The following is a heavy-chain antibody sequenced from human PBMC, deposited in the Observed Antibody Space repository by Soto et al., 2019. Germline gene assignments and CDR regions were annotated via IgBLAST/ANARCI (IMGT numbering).Heavy chain of an antibody. CDR2: IYWDDDK. Sequence: QITLKESGPTLVNPTQTLTLTCTFSGFSLSTSGVGVGWIRQPPGKALEWLALIYWDDDKRYSPSLKSRLTNTKDTTKNQVVLTTTNMDPVDTATYYCAHNQHYGDYARRGTADYWGQGTLVTVSS. CDR3: AHNQHYGDYARRGTADY. D-gene: IGHD4-17*01. J-gene: IGHJ4*02. CDR1: GFSLSTSGVG. V-gene: IGHV2-5*02.